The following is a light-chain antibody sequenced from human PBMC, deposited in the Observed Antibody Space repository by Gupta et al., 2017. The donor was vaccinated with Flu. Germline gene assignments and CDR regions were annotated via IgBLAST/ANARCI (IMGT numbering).Light chain of an antibody. V-gene: IGKV3-15*01. CDR1: QTIGVD. J-gene: IGKJ5*01. CDR2: DAS. CDR3: QQFRQWPFT. Sequence: ETVMTQSPATLSESPGEGVTLSCRASQTIGVDLAWYQQKPGQAPRPLIYDASFRATGVPARFSAGGSGTEFTLTISSLQSEDFAVYYCQQFRQWPFTFGQGTRLDIK.